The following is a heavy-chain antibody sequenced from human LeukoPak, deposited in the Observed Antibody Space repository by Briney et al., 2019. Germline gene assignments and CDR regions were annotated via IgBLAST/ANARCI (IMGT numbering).Heavy chain of an antibody. J-gene: IGHJ4*02. CDR2: ISNSGSTI. CDR1: GFTFSDYE. Sequence: LPGRSLRLSCAASGFTFSDYEMNWVRQAPGKGLEWVSYISNSGSTIYYADSVKGRFTISRDNTKNSLYLQLNSLRAEDKALYYCARRGYFDYWGQGTLVTVSS. CDR3: ARRGYFDY. V-gene: IGHV3-48*03.